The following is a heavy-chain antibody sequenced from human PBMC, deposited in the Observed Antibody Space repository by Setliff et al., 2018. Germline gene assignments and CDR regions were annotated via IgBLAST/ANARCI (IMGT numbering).Heavy chain of an antibody. CDR2: INHSGST. D-gene: IGHD4-17*01. J-gene: IGHJ4*02. V-gene: IGHV4-34*01. CDR1: GGSFSGYY. Sequence: PSETLSLTCAVYGGSFSGYYWSRIRQPPGKGLEWVGEINHSGSTNYNPSLKSRVSISVDKSKNQVSLKLNSVTAADTAVYYCGRDPHTPTVTTRGDYWGQGTLVTVSS. CDR3: GRDPHTPTVTTRGDY.